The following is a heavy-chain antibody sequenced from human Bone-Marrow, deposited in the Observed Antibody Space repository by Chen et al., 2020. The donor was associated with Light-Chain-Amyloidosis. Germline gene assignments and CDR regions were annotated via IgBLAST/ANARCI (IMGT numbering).Heavy chain of an antibody. J-gene: IGHJ4*02. Sequence: EVRLVESGGGLVQPGGSLRLSCAASGFTFSRYFMSWVRQAPGKGLEWVANIREDGNEKHYVQSVKGRFTISRDNAKNAVYLQMHSLGAEDSAIYFCARESSVAAPYYLDYWGQGIRVTVSA. CDR2: IREDGNEK. V-gene: IGHV3-7*01. CDR1: GFTFSRYF. D-gene: IGHD6-25*01. CDR3: ARESSVAAPYYLDY.